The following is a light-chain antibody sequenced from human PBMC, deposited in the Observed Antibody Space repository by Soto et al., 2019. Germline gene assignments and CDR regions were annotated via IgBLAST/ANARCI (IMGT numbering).Light chain of an antibody. CDR1: QSISDY. CDR2: AAS. Sequence: DIQVTQSPSSLSASVGDRVTITCRASQSISDYLNWYQQRPGKAPKLLIYAASNLQSGVPSRFSASGSGTDFTLTISSLQPEDFATYYCQESYGHRPWTFGQGTKVEIK. J-gene: IGKJ1*01. CDR3: QESYGHRPWT. V-gene: IGKV1-39*01.